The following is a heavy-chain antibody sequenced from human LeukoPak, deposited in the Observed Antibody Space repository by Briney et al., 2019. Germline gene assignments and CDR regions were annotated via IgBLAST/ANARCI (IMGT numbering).Heavy chain of an antibody. CDR1: GFTFSSYG. V-gene: IGHV3-30*18. Sequence: GGSLRLSCAASGFTFSSYGMHWVRQAPGKGLERVAVISYDGSIEYYADSVKGRFSISGDNSKNTLYLQMNSLRAEDTALYYCAKGISSGYFDYWGQGTLVTVSS. CDR3: AKGISSGYFDY. CDR2: ISYDGSIE. J-gene: IGHJ4*02. D-gene: IGHD3-22*01.